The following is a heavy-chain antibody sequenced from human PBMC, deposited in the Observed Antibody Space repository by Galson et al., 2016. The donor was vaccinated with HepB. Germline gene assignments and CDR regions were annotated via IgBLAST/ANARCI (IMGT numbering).Heavy chain of an antibody. J-gene: IGHJ4*02. CDR1: GFSFSNYD. D-gene: IGHD4-23*01. CDR2: ISSAGEP. Sequence: SLRLSCAASGFSFSNYDIHWVRQVTGTGLEWVSAISSAGEPLYAASVRGRITISRENAKNSVYLQMNSLRAEDTAVYFCARDKDGGYDYWGQGTLVTVSS. V-gene: IGHV3-13*05. CDR3: ARDKDGGYDY.